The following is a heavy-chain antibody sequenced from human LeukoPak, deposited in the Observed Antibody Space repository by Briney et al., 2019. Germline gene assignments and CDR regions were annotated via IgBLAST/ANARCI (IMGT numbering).Heavy chain of an antibody. V-gene: IGHV3-23*01. J-gene: IGHJ4*02. CDR3: AKQLGYCSNGSCYFPY. D-gene: IGHD2-15*01. CDR2: ISNNGGHT. CDR1: GFTFSSSA. Sequence: GGSLRLSCAASGFTFSSSAMSWVRQAPGKGLEWVSAISNNGGHTYYADSVQGRFTISRDNSKSTLCLQMNSLRAEDTAVYYCAKQLGYCSNGSCYFPYWGQGTLVTVSS.